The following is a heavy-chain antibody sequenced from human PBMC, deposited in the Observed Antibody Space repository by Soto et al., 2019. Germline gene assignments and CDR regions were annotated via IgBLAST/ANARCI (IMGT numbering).Heavy chain of an antibody. CDR2: IKQEGSEK. J-gene: IGHJ4*02. D-gene: IGHD3-9*01. CDR3: ARESTYDILTGYYNY. Sequence: PGGSLRLSCAVSGFVFSSYWMSWVRQAPGKGLEWVATIKQEGSEKYYVESVKGRFTISRDNAKNLLYLQMNSLRAEDTAVYYYARESTYDILTGYYNYWGQGAVVTVSS. CDR1: GFVFSSYW. V-gene: IGHV3-7*01.